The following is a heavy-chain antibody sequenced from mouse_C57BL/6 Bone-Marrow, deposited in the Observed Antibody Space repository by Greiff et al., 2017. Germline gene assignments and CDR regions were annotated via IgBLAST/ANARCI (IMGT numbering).Heavy chain of an antibody. J-gene: IGHJ2*01. CDR1: GYIFTEYT. CDR2: FYPGSGSI. V-gene: IGHV1-62-2*01. Sequence: QVQLQQSGAELVKPGASVKLSCKASGYIFTEYTIHWVKQRSGQGLEWIGWFYPGSGSIKYNERFKDKATLTADKSSNTDYMELSRLTSEDSAVYVCARHERYYDYEGYFDYWGQGTTLTVSS. D-gene: IGHD2-4*01. CDR3: ARHERYYDYEGYFDY.